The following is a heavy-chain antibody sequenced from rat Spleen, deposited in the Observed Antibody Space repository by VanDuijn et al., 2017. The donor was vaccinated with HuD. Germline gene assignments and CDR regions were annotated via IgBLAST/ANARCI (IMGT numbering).Heavy chain of an antibody. Sequence: EVQLVETGGSLVQPGKSLKLACATSGFTFSNAWMHWVRQSPEKQLEWVAQIKAKSNNYATYYAESVKGRFTISRDDSKSCVYLQMNSLKEEDTAIYYCTWDYDGYSPLAYWGQGTLVTVSS. CDR3: TWDYDGYSPLAY. CDR2: IKAKSNNYAT. J-gene: IGHJ3*01. D-gene: IGHD1-12*03. V-gene: IGHV6-8*01. CDR1: GFTFSNAW.